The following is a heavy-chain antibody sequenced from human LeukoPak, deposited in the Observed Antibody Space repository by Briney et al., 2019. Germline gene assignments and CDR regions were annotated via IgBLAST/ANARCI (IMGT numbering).Heavy chain of an antibody. CDR1: GFTFSSYW. CDR3: AKGGDSSSWYRGSYYFDY. V-gene: IGHV3-7*03. Sequence: GGSLRLSCAASGFTFSSYWMSWVRQAPGKGLEWVANIKQDGSEKYYVDSVKGRFTISRDNAKNSLYLQMNSLRAEDTALYYCAKGGDSSSWYRGSYYFDYWGQGTLVTVSS. D-gene: IGHD6-13*01. J-gene: IGHJ4*02. CDR2: IKQDGSEK.